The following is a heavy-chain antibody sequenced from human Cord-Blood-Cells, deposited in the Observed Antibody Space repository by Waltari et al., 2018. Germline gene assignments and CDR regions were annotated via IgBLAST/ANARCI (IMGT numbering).Heavy chain of an antibody. CDR1: GYTLTELS. CDR3: ATIGIAAAARGFDY. Sequence: QVQLVQSGAEVKKPGASVKVSCKVSGYTLTELSMHWVRQAPGKGLEWMGGFAPEDGEASYAQKFQGRVTITEDTSTDTAYMELSSMRAADTAEYYCATIGIAAAARGFDYWGQGTLVTVSS. CDR2: FAPEDGEA. V-gene: IGHV1-24*01. D-gene: IGHD6-13*01. J-gene: IGHJ4*02.